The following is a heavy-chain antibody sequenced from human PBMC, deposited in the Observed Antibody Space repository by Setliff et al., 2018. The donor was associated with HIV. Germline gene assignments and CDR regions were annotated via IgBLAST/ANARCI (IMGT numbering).Heavy chain of an antibody. V-gene: IGHV4-34*01. Sequence: KPSETLSLTCAVYGGSLSGYHWSWIRQSPEKGLEWIGEINHSGSTNYNPSLKSRVTISVDTLKNQFSLKLSSVTATDTAVYYCARRTSPPSGLYSAYYMDVWGKGTTVTVSS. CDR3: ARRTSPPSGLYSAYYMDV. CDR1: GGSLSGYH. D-gene: IGHD1-26*01. J-gene: IGHJ6*03. CDR2: INHSGST.